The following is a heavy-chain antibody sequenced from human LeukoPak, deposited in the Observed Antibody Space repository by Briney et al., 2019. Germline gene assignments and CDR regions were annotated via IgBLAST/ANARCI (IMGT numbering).Heavy chain of an antibody. Sequence: GGSLRPSCAASGFTFSTYAMSWVRQAPGKGLEWVAAISGSGGRIYYGDSVKGRFTVSRDNSRNTLYLQMNSLRAEDTALYYCAKDTGYYYGSGTYYHYDYWGQGTLVTVPS. D-gene: IGHD3-10*01. CDR3: AKDTGYYYGSGTYYHYDY. CDR1: GFTFSTYA. CDR2: ISGSGGRI. V-gene: IGHV3-23*01. J-gene: IGHJ4*02.